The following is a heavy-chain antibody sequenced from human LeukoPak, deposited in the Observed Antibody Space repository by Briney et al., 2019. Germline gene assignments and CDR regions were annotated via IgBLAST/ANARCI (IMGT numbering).Heavy chain of an antibody. V-gene: IGHV1-46*01. D-gene: IGHD3-3*01. CDR2: INPSGGST. CDR3: ARDSRQYYDFWSGYYYFDY. Sequence: ASVKVSCKASGYTFTSYYMHWVRQAPGQGLEWMGIINPSGGSTSYAQKFQGRVTMTRDTSTSTVYMELSSLRSEDTAVYYCARDSRQYYDFWSGYYYFDYWGQGTLVTVSS. CDR1: GYTFTSYY. J-gene: IGHJ4*02.